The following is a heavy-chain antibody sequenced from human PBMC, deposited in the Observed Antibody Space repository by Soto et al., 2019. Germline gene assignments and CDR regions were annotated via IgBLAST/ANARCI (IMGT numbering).Heavy chain of an antibody. CDR3: TREGGSYYYYMDV. V-gene: IGHV3-49*03. CDR1: GFTFGDYA. D-gene: IGHD3-16*01. J-gene: IGHJ6*03. Sequence: GGSLRLSCTASGFTFGDYAMFWFRQAPGKGLEWVGFIRSKAYGGTTEYAASVKGRFTISRDDSKSIAYLQMNSLKTEDTAVYYCTREGGSYYYYMDVWGKGTTVTVSS. CDR2: IRSKAYGGTT.